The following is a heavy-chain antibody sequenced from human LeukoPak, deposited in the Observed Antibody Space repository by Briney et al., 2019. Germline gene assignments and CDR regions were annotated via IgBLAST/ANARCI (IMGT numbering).Heavy chain of an antibody. CDR3: ARARKTRNIYGDYVFLFDY. CDR2: INPNSGDT. V-gene: IGHV1-2*02. D-gene: IGHD4-17*01. Sequence: ASVKVSCKASGYTFSGYHMHWVRQAPGHGLGWMGWINPNSGDTKYAQNFRGRVTMTRDTSLSTAYMDLSRLRSDDTALYYCARARKTRNIYGDYVFLFDYWGQGTLVTVSS. CDR1: GYTFSGYH. J-gene: IGHJ4*02.